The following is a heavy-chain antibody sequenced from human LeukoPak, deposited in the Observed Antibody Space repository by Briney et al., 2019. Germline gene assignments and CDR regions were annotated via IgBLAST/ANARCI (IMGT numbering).Heavy chain of an antibody. CDR3: ARGLRYQRGGDWFDP. V-gene: IGHV4-34*01. CDR2: INHSGST. J-gene: IGHJ5*02. Sequence: GSLRLSCAASGFTFGSYEMNWIRQPPGKGLEWIGEINHSGSTNYNPSLKSRVTISVDTSKNQFSLKLSSVTAADTAVYYCARGLRYQRGGDWFDPWGQGILVTVSS. D-gene: IGHD3-9*01. CDR1: GFTFGSYE.